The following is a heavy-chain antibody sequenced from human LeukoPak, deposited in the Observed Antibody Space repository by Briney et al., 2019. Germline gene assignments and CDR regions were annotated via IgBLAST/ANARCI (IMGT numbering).Heavy chain of an antibody. CDR3: VRHSRDWAFDY. CDR1: GGSMNSYY. V-gene: IGHV4-59*04. D-gene: IGHD6-19*01. Sequence: PSETLSLTCSVPGGSMNSYYWSWIRQSPGKGLDWIGTIYYSGSTYYNPSLKSRVTISVDTSKNQFSLKLSSVTAADTAVYYCVRHSRDWAFDYWGQGTLVTVSS. CDR2: IYYSGST. J-gene: IGHJ4*02.